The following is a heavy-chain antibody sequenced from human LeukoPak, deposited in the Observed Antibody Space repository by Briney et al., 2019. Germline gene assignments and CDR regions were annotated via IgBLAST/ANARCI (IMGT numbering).Heavy chain of an antibody. D-gene: IGHD6-13*01. CDR2: MQSGGST. CDR1: GITVSSKY. Sequence: GGSLRLSCAASGITVSSKYMSWVRQAPGKGLEWVSVMQSGGSTYYSDSVKGRFTISRDNSKNTLYLQMNSLRVEDTAVYYSARDGRAGWFFHLWGRGTLFTVSS. CDR3: ARDGRAGWFFHL. J-gene: IGHJ2*01. V-gene: IGHV3-53*01.